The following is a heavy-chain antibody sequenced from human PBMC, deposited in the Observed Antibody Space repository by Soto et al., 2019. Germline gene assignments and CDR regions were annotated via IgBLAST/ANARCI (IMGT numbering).Heavy chain of an antibody. D-gene: IGHD4-17*01. J-gene: IGHJ4*02. CDR3: AKEASDYGDYVLSY. Sequence: GGSLRLSCAASGFTFSSYGMHWVRQAPGKGLEWVAVISYDGSNKYYADSVKGRFTISRDNSKNTLYLQMNSLRAEDTAVYYCAKEASDYGDYVLSYWGQGTMVTAPQ. V-gene: IGHV3-30*18. CDR2: ISYDGSNK. CDR1: GFTFSSYG.